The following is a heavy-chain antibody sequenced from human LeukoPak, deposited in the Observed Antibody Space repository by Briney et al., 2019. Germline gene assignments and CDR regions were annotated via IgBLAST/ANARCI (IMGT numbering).Heavy chain of an antibody. Sequence: SETLSLTCTVSGGSLSSDYGSWVPQPPGKGLECIGRIYTRGSSNYNPSLESRVTMSVDTSKNQFSLKLSSVTAADAAVYYCARDRSYYDSSGYYTDAFDIWGQGTMVTVSS. CDR1: GGSLSSDY. V-gene: IGHV4-4*07. D-gene: IGHD3-22*01. J-gene: IGHJ3*02. CDR3: ARDRSYYDSSGYYTDAFDI. CDR2: IYTRGSS.